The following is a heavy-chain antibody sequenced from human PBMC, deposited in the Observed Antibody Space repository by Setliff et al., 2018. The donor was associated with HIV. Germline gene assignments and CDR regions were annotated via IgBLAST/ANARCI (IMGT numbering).Heavy chain of an antibody. J-gene: IGHJ4*02. V-gene: IGHV4-31*03. CDR3: ARDYRGVGATGFDR. D-gene: IGHD1-26*01. CDR1: GGSINSGGFY. CDR2: MYYSGST. Sequence: LSLTCTVSGGSINSGGFYWNWIRQHPENGLEWMGSMYYSGSTYYNPSFKSRLTISVDASKNQFSLKLNSVTAADTAVYYCARDYRGVGATGFDRWGQGTLVTVSS.